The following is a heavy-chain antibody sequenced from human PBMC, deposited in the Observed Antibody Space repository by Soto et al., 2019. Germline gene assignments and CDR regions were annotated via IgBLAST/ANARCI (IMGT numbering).Heavy chain of an antibody. V-gene: IGHV4-31*03. CDR1: GGSISSGGYY. J-gene: IGHJ4*02. D-gene: IGHD3-10*01. Sequence: QVQLQESGPGLVKPSQTLSLTCTVSGGSISSGGYYWSWIRQHPGKGLEWIGYIYYSGSSYYNPSLKSRVTISVDTSKNQFSLKLSSVTAADTAVYYCARGVTLVRGVIHTPYFDYWGQGALFTVSS. CDR2: IYYSGSS. CDR3: ARGVTLVRGVIHTPYFDY.